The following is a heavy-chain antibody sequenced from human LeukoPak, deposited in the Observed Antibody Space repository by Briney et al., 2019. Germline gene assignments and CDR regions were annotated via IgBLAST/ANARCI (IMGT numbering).Heavy chain of an antibody. J-gene: IGHJ4*02. CDR3: ARGGVLWTGYIGY. CDR2: MNPNSGNT. D-gene: IGHD3-9*01. Sequence: ASVKVSCKASGYTFTSYDINWVRQATGQGLEWMGWMNPNSGNTGYAQKFQGRVTMTRNTSIGTAYMELSSLRSEDTAAYYCARGGVLWTGYIGYWGQGTLVTVSS. V-gene: IGHV1-8*01. CDR1: GYTFTSYD.